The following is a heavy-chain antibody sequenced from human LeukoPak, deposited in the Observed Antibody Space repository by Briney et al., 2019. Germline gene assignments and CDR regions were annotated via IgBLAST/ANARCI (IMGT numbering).Heavy chain of an antibody. V-gene: IGHV3-21*01. Sequence: PGGSLRLSCAASGFTFSSYNVNWVRQAPGKGLEWVSSITTGSSFLYFADSVKGRFTISRDHANNSLYLQMNSLRADDTAVYYCARGAATRKSGFYYYYMDVWGKGTTVTVSS. CDR2: ITTGSSFL. J-gene: IGHJ6*03. D-gene: IGHD5-12*01. CDR3: ARGAATRKSGFYYYYMDV. CDR1: GFTFSSYN.